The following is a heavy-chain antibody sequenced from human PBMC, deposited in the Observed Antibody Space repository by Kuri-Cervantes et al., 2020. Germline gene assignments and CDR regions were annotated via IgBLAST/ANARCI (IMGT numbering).Heavy chain of an antibody. V-gene: IGHV2-5*01. Sequence: SGPTLVKPTQTFTLTCTFSGFSLSTSGVGVGWIRQPPGKTLEWLALIYWNDDKRYSPSLKSRLTITKDTSKNQVVLTMTNMDPVDTATYYCAHCTLVQPGPYGMDVWGQGTTVTVSS. J-gene: IGHJ6*02. CDR1: GFSLSTSGVG. CDR3: AHCTLVQPGPYGMDV. D-gene: IGHD4/OR15-4a*01. CDR2: IYWNDDK.